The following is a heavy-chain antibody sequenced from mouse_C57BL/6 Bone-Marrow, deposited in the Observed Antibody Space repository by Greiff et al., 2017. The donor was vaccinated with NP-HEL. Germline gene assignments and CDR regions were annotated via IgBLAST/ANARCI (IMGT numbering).Heavy chain of an antibody. J-gene: IGHJ3*01. D-gene: IGHD2-4*01. CDR3: ARDYYDYDPWFAY. CDR2: IDPSDSYT. CDR1: GYTFTSYW. V-gene: IGHV1-69*01. Sequence: QVHVKQPGAELVMPGASVKLSCKASGYTFTSYWMHWVKQRPGQGLEWIGEIDPSDSYTNYNQKFKGKSTLTVDKSSSTAYMQLSSLTSEDSAVYYCARDYYDYDPWFAYWGQGTLVTVSA.